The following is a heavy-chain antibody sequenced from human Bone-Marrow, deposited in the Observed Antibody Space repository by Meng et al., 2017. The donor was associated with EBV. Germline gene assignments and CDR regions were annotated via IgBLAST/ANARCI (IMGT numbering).Heavy chain of an antibody. D-gene: IGHD2-2*01. CDR2: IIPVSGTT. V-gene: IGHV1-69*01. CDR1: GGTFSSYA. J-gene: IGHJ4*02. CDR3: AAPKYCSGTSCYEVFDF. Sequence: VELVQAVAEVKKPGSSVKVSGKASGGTFSSYAISWVRQAPGQVLEWMGGIIPVSGTTNYAQKFQDRLTITADESTNTAYMDLSSLGFEDTAMYYCAAPKYCSGTSCYEVFDFWGQGSLVTVSS.